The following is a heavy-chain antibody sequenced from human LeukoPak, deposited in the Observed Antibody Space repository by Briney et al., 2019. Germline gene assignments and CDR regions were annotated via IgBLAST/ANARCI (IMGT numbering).Heavy chain of an antibody. CDR1: GFTFSGSA. CDR2: IRSKANSYAT. Sequence: GGSLRLSCAASGFTFSGSAMHWVRQASGKGLEWVGRIRSKANSYATAYAASVKGRFTISRDDSKNTAYLQMNSLKTEDTAVYYCTRWFGELNAFDIWGQGTMVTVSS. CDR3: TRWFGELNAFDI. V-gene: IGHV3-73*01. J-gene: IGHJ3*02. D-gene: IGHD3-10*01.